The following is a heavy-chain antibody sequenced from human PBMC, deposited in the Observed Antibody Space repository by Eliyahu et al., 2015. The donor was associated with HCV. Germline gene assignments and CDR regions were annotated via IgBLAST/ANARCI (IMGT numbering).Heavy chain of an antibody. J-gene: IGHJ6*03. D-gene: IGHD6-13*01. V-gene: IGHV4-39*07. CDR1: GGSISSSSYY. Sequence: VSGGSISSSSYYWGWIRQPPGKGLEWIGSIYYSGSTYYNPSLKSRVTISVDTSKNQFSLKLSSVTAADTAVYYCARVEAVTTPYYMDVWGKGTTVTVSS. CDR2: IYYSGST. CDR3: ARVEAVTTPYYMDV.